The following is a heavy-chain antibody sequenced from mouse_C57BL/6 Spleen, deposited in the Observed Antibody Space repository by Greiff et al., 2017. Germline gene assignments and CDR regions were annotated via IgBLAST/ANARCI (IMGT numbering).Heavy chain of an antibody. D-gene: IGHD2-5*01. V-gene: IGHV1-72*01. CDR1: GYTFTSYW. CDR2: IDPTSGGT. CDR3: ARCDYSNFYDY. Sequence: QVQLQQPGAELLKPGASVKLSCKASGYTFTSYWMHWVKQRPGRGLEWIGRIDPTSGGTKYNEKFKSKATLTVDKPSSTAYMQLSSLTSEDSAVYYCARCDYSNFYDYWGQGTTLTVSS. J-gene: IGHJ2*01.